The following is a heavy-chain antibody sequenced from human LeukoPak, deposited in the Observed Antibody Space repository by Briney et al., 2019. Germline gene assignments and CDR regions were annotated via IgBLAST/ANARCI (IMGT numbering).Heavy chain of an antibody. V-gene: IGHV1-8*03. CDR3: ARVRSGSYSYYFDY. Sequence: ASVKVSCKASGYTFTSYDINWVRQATGQGLEWMGWMNPNSGNTGYAQKFQGRVTITRNTFISTAYMELSSLRSEDTVVYYCARVRSGSYSYYFDYWGQGTLVTVSS. CDR1: GYTFTSYD. J-gene: IGHJ4*02. CDR2: MNPNSGNT. D-gene: IGHD1-26*01.